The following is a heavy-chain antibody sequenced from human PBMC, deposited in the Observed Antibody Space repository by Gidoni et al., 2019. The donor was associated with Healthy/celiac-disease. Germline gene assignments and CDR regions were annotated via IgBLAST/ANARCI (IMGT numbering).Heavy chain of an antibody. Sequence: EVQLVESGGGLVKPGRSLRLSCTASGFTFGDYAMSWFRQAPGKGLEWVGFIRSKAYGGTTEYAASVKGRFTISRDDSKSIAYLQMNSLKTEDTAVYYCTRVRYYYDSSGYYYPHFDYWGQGTLVTVSS. CDR3: TRVRYYYDSSGYYYPHFDY. V-gene: IGHV3-49*05. D-gene: IGHD3-22*01. CDR2: IRSKAYGGTT. CDR1: GFTFGDYA. J-gene: IGHJ4*02.